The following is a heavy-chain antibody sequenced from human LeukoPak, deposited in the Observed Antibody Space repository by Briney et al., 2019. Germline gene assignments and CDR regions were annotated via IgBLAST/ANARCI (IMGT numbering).Heavy chain of an antibody. CDR1: GSSFSNYG. D-gene: IGHD7-27*01. CDR2: ITGNGGTT. CDR3: ARGHWGLDS. J-gene: IGHJ4*02. V-gene: IGHV3-23*01. Sequence: PGGSLRLSCAASGSSFSNYGMNWVRQAPGKGLEWVSGITGNGGTTYYADSVKGRFTISRDNSRNTVYLQMNSLRVEDTAVYYCARGHWGLDSWGQGTLVSVSS.